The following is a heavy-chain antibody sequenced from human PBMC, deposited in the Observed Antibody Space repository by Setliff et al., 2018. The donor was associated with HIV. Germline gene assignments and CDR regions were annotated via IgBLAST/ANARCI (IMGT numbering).Heavy chain of an antibody. CDR2: IYPQDSTT. CDR3: ARHTVDYSLLVIQNPGALDT. J-gene: IGHJ5*02. V-gene: IGHV5-51*01. Sequence: SLKISCKTSGYSFSNYWIAWVRQVPGKGLQWMGLIYPQDSTTSYSPSFSRHVTMSVDKSLTTAYLQWSDLKDSDTGIYYCARHTVDYSLLVIQNPGALDTWGQGTLVTVSS. CDR1: GYSFSNYW. D-gene: IGHD3-16*02.